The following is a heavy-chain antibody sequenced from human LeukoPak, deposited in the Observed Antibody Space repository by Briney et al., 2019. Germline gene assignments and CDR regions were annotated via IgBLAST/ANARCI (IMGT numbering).Heavy chain of an antibody. Sequence: GGSLRLSCAASGFTFSSYWMNWVRQAPGKGLECVANIKRDGSEKYYVDSVRGRFTISRDNNNNSLYLQKNSLRDEDTAVYYCTSLSGFYRSCWGQGIRVTVSS. J-gene: IGHJ4*02. CDR2: IKRDGSEK. CDR3: TSLSGFYRSC. V-gene: IGHV3-7*01. D-gene: IGHD6-25*01. CDR1: GFTFSSYW.